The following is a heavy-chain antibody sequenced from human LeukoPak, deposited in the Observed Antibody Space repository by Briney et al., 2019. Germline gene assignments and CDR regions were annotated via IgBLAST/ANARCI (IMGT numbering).Heavy chain of an antibody. V-gene: IGHV3-20*04. J-gene: IGHJ3*02. Sequence: GGSLRLSCAASGFTFDDYGMSWVRQAPGKGLEWVSGINWNGGSTGYADSVKGRFTISRDNAKNSLYLQMNSLRAEDTALYYCARAAYDSSGYYSGAFDIWAKGQWSPSLQ. CDR3: ARAAYDSSGYYSGAFDI. CDR1: GFTFDDYG. CDR2: INWNGGST. D-gene: IGHD3-22*01.